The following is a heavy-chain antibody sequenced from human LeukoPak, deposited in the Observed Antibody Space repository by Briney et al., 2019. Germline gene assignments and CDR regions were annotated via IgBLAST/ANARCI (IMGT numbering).Heavy chain of an antibody. CDR3: ARDSSHYLGSSDY. J-gene: IGHJ4*02. CDR1: GFSFGSYA. CDR2: ISETGDVT. V-gene: IGHV3-23*01. D-gene: IGHD6-6*01. Sequence: GGSLRLSCVVSGFSFGSYAMSWVRQAPGKGLEWVSVISETGDVTHYADSMKGRFTISRDNIKNTLNLQMNSLRAEDTAIYYCARDSSHYLGSSDYWGQGTLVTVSS.